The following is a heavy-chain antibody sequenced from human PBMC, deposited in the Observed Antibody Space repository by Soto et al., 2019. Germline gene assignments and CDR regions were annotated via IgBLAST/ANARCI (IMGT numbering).Heavy chain of an antibody. J-gene: IGHJ4*02. D-gene: IGHD5-18*01. CDR2: INHIGST. CDR1: GGSFSGYY. V-gene: IGHV4-34*01. Sequence: SETLSLTCAVYGGSFSGYYWSWIRQPPGKGLEWIGEINHIGSTNYNPSLKSRVTISVDTSKNQFSLKLSSVTAADTAVYYCARDVDTAVVTGFDYWGQGTLVTVSS. CDR3: ARDVDTAVVTGFDY.